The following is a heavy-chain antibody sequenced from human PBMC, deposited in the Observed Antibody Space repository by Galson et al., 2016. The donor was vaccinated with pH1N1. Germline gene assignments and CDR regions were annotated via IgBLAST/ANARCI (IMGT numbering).Heavy chain of an antibody. Sequence: SLRLSCAVSGFTFSIFGMSWVRQTPGKGLEWVSAISGGGDSTYHADSVKGRFTISRDNSKNTLFLQMSSLRAEDTAIYYCAKHDGSGYYYSRRLSWGQGTLVTVSP. CDR1: GFTFSIFG. CDR3: AKHDGSGYYYSRRLS. D-gene: IGHD3-22*01. CDR2: ISGGGDST. J-gene: IGHJ5*02. V-gene: IGHV3-23*01.